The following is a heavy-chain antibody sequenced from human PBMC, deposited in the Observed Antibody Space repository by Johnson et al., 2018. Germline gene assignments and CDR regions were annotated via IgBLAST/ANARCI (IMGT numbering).Heavy chain of an antibody. Sequence: QVQLVQSGGGLVKPGGSLRLSCEASRFTFSDYYMSWIRQAPGKGLEWLSYISSSGTMKYYVDSVKGRFPISRDNAKKSLYLQMSSLRVEATALYYCARGNYNDPIDIWGQGTMVTVSS. CDR3: ARGNYNDPIDI. J-gene: IGHJ3*02. CDR1: RFTFSDYY. CDR2: ISSSGTMK. D-gene: IGHD3-10*01. V-gene: IGHV3-11*04.